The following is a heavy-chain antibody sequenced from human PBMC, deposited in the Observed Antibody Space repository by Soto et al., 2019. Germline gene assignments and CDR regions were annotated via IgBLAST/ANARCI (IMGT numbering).Heavy chain of an antibody. V-gene: IGHV3-33*01. CDR3: AREWAGGDSYYYDTDA. CDR1: GFTFSSYG. Sequence: HPGGSLRLSCAASGFTFSSYGMHWVRQAPGKGLEWVAVIWYDGSNKYYADSVKGRFTISRDNSKNTLYLQMNSLRAEDTAVYFCAREWAGGDSYYYDTDAWGQGTPVPVSS. CDR2: IWYDGSNK. J-gene: IGHJ6*02. D-gene: IGHD3-16*01.